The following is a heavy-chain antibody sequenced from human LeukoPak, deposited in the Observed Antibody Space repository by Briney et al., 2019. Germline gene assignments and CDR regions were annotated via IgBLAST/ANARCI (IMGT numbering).Heavy chain of an antibody. CDR3: ARLSCGGDCKGFDL. CDR2: IVPILGIA. CDR1: GVTFSSYA. J-gene: IGHJ5*02. D-gene: IGHD2-21*02. Sequence: ASLKVSCTASGVTFSSYAISWVRQAPGQRLEWMGRIVPILGIANYAQKFQGRVTITADKSTSTAYMELSSLRSEDTAVYYCARLSCGGDCKGFDLWGQGTLVTVPS. V-gene: IGHV1-69*04.